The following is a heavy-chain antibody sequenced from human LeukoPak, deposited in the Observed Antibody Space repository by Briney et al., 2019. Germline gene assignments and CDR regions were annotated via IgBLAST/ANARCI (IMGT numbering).Heavy chain of an antibody. CDR3: ARGRSLEWLLSSSLDY. Sequence: ASVKVSCKASGGTFSSYAISWVRQAPGQGLEWMGGIIPIFGTANYAQKFQGRVTITADESTSTAYMELSSLRSEDTAVYYCARGRSLEWLLSSSLDYWGQGTLVTVSS. V-gene: IGHV1-69*13. J-gene: IGHJ4*02. D-gene: IGHD3-3*01. CDR2: IIPIFGTA. CDR1: GGTFSSYA.